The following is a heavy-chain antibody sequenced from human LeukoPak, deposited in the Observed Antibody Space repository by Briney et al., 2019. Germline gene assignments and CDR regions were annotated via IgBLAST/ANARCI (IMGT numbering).Heavy chain of an antibody. CDR1: GFSFSDHV. D-gene: IGHD6-13*01. V-gene: IGHV3-11*03. CDR2: ISSSSSYT. J-gene: IGHJ3*02. Sequence: GGSLRLSCTGSGFSFSDHVMGWVRQAPGKGLEWVSYISSSSSYTNYADSVKGRFTISRDNAKNSLYLQMNSLRAEDTAVYYCARYQQLGDDAFDIWGQGTMVTVSS. CDR3: ARYQQLGDDAFDI.